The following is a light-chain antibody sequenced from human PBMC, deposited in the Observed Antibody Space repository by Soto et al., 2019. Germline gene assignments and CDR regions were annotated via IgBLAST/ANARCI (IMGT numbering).Light chain of an antibody. CDR3: SSLTTSFTYV. Sequence: LTQPASVSGSPGQSVAISCTGTSSDVGAYNYISWYQQHPGTAPKLLLSEVSNRPSGVSDRFSGSKSGNTASLTISGLQAEDEADYYCSSLTTSFTYVFGTGTKVTVL. CDR2: EVS. V-gene: IGLV2-14*01. CDR1: SSDVGAYNY. J-gene: IGLJ1*01.